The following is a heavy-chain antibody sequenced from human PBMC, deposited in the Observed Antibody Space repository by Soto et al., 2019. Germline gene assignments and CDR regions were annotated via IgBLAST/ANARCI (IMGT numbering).Heavy chain of an antibody. CDR3: ARDVADNGELLHLDS. D-gene: IGHD2-8*01. Sequence: QVQLVQSGAEVKKPGASVKVSCKASGYTFTGYYMHWVRQAPGQGLEWMGWINPNSGGTNYAQKLQGWVTMTRDTSISTAYMELSRLRSDDTAVNYCARDVADNGELLHLDSWGQGTLVTVSS. J-gene: IGHJ4*02. V-gene: IGHV1-2*04. CDR2: INPNSGGT. CDR1: GYTFTGYY.